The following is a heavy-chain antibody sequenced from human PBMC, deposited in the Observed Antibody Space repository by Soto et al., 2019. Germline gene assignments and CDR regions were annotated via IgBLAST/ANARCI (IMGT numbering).Heavy chain of an antibody. V-gene: IGHV3-74*01. CDR3: ARVPYCSSSSCYSYFDS. Sequence: EVQLVESGGGLVQPGGSLRLSCAASGFTLSNYWMHWARQAPGKGLVWVSRISSDGSSTNYADSVKGRFTISRDNAKNPLHLQMNSLRAEDTAVYYCARVPYCSSSSCYSYFDSWGQGTLVTVSS. D-gene: IGHD2-2*01. CDR2: ISSDGSST. CDR1: GFTLSNYW. J-gene: IGHJ4*02.